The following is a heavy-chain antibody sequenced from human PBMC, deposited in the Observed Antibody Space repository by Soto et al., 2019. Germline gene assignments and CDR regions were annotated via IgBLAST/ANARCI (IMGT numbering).Heavy chain of an antibody. D-gene: IGHD1-26*01. Sequence: ASVKVSCKASGYTFSNYGITWVRQAPGQGLEWMGWVSAYNRNTNYAQKFEDRVTMTTDTSTGTAYMELRSLTSDDTAVYFCAQERQWEPPPYWGQGTPVTVSS. CDR1: GYTFSNYG. CDR2: VSAYNRNT. J-gene: IGHJ4*02. CDR3: AQERQWEPPPY. V-gene: IGHV1-18*04.